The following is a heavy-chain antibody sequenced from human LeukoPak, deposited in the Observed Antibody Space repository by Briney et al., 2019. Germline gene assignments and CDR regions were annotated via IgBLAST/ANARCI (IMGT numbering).Heavy chain of an antibody. J-gene: IGHJ4*02. V-gene: IGHV1-69*05. Sequence: SVKVSCKASGGTFITYTINWVRQAPGQGLEWLGGIIPIFGTANYAQKFQGRVTVTTDDSTSTAFMELSSLRSEDTAVYYCATYMLRDNWNVHTFDSWGQGTLVTVSS. D-gene: IGHD1-1*01. CDR3: ATYMLRDNWNVHTFDS. CDR2: IIPIFGTA. CDR1: GGTFITYT.